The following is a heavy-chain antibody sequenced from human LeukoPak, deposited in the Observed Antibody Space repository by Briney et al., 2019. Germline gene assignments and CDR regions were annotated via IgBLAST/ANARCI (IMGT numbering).Heavy chain of an antibody. Sequence: PVRSLRLSCAASGFTFDDYAMHWVRQAPGKGLEWFSGISWNSGSIGYADSVKGRFTISRDNAKNSLYLQMNSLRAEDMALYYCAKGITKTTGTPVDYWGQRTLVTVSS. V-gene: IGHV3-9*03. D-gene: IGHD1-1*01. J-gene: IGHJ4*02. CDR3: AKGITKTTGTPVDY. CDR2: ISWNSGSI. CDR1: GFTFDDYA.